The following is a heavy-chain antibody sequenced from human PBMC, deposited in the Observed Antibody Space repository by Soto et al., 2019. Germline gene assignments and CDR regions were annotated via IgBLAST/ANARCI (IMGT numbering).Heavy chain of an antibody. J-gene: IGHJ5*02. CDR2: INAGNGNT. D-gene: IGHD3-3*01. CDR3: ARSYDFWSGYYGPWFDP. CDR1: GYTFTSYA. Sequence: SVKVSCKASGYTFTSYAMHWVRQAPGQRLEWMGWINAGNGNTKYSQKFQGRVTITRDTSASTAYMELSSLRSEDTAVYYCARSYDFWSGYYGPWFDPWGQGTLVTSPQ. V-gene: IGHV1-3*01.